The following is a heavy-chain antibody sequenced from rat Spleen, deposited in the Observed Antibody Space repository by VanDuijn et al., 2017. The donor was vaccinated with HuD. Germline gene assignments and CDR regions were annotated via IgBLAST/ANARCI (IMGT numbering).Heavy chain of an antibody. CDR3: ATHGGLYNWFAY. CDR2: ISTSGDNT. V-gene: IGHV5-25*01. CDR1: GFTFSNYD. Sequence: EVQLVESGGGLVQPGGSLKLSCAASGFTFSNYDMAWVRQAPTKGLEWVASISTSGDNTYYRDSVKGRFTVSREDAKSALYLQMDSLRSEDTATYYCATHGGLYNWFAYWGKGTLVTVSS. J-gene: IGHJ3*01.